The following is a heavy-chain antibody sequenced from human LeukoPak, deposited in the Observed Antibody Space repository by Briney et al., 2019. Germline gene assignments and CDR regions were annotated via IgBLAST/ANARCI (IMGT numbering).Heavy chain of an antibody. V-gene: IGHV3-53*01. D-gene: IGHD5-24*01. Sequence: GGSLRLSCAASGFTFSDYYMTWIRQAPGKGLEWVSVIYISGGTYYADSVKGRFTISRDKSKNTLYLEMNSLRVEDTAMYYCAKDIQLSTWGLGTMVTVSS. CDR2: IYISGGT. CDR1: GFTFSDYY. J-gene: IGHJ3*01. CDR3: AKDIQLST.